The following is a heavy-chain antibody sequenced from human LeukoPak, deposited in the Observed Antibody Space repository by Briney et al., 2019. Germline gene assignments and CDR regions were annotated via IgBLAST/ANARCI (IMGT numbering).Heavy chain of an antibody. CDR1: GYTFTGYY. J-gene: IGHJ6*03. CDR3: ARGPHVWGSYRYAFYYYMDV. Sequence: ASVKVSCKASGYTFTGYYMHWVRQAPGQGLEWMGWINPNSGGTNYAQKFQGRVTMTRDTSTSTAYMELRSLRFDDTAVYYCARGPHVWGSYRYAFYYYMDVWGKGTTVTVSS. V-gene: IGHV1-2*02. D-gene: IGHD3-16*02. CDR2: INPNSGGT.